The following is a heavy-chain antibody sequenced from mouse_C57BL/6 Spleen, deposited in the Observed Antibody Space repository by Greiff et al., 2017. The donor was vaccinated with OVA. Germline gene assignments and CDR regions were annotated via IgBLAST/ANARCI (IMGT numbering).Heavy chain of an antibody. CDR2: IDPSDSYT. J-gene: IGHJ3*01. D-gene: IGHD2-4*01. V-gene: IGHV1-59*01. Sequence: VQLQQPGAELVRPGPSVKLSCKASGYTFTSYWMHWVKQRPGQGLEWIGVIDPSDSYTNYNQKFKGKATLTVDTSSSTAYMQLSSLTSEDSAVYYCAYDYDSAWFAYWGQGTLVTVSA. CDR3: AYDYDSAWFAY. CDR1: GYTFTSYW.